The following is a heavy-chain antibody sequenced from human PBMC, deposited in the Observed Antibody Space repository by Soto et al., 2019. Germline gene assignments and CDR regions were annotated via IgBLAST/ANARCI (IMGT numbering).Heavy chain of an antibody. J-gene: IGHJ6*02. CDR1: GFTFSMYS. CDR3: DRDHLILPAHDFFYGSDV. CDR2: IPQDGVDG. Sequence: GGALRLSCEVSGFTFSMYSMSWVRQSAGKGLEWVAKIPQDGVDGHYADSVKGRFTISRDNGKNSLYLQLNNLRAEDTAVYYCDRDHLILPAHDFFYGSDVWGRGATVTVSS. D-gene: IGHD2-21*02. V-gene: IGHV3-7*03.